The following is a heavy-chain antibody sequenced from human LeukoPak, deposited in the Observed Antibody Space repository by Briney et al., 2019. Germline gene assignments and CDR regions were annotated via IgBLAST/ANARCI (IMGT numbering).Heavy chain of an antibody. CDR1: GYTFTNYG. V-gene: IGHV1-18*01. D-gene: IGHD2-2*01. CDR3: ARVGAYCTSTSCLDY. Sequence: ASVKVSCKASGYTFTNYGISWVRQAPGQGLEWMGWISAYNGNTNYAQKLQGRVTMTTDTSTRTAYMELRSLTSDDTVVYYCARVGAYCTSTSCLDYWGQGTLVTVSS. CDR2: ISAYNGNT. J-gene: IGHJ4*02.